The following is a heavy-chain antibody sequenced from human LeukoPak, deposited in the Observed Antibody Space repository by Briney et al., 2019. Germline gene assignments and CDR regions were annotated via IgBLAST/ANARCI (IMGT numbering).Heavy chain of an antibody. J-gene: IGHJ5*02. Sequence: PGGSLRLSCAASGFTFSSYGMSWVRQAPGKGLEWVSSISSSSSYIYYADSVRGRFTISRDNAKNSLYLQMNSLRAEDTAVYYCARVMPGDYRLFDPWGQGTLVTVSS. CDR3: ARVMPGDYRLFDP. CDR2: ISSSSSYI. V-gene: IGHV3-21*01. CDR1: GFTFSSYG. D-gene: IGHD4-17*01.